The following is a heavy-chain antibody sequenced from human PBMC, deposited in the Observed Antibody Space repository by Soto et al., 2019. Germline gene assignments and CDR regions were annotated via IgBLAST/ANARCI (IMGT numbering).Heavy chain of an antibody. CDR3: ARVVTMVRGVIVSTKRNDAFDI. CDR2: TYYRSKWYN. D-gene: IGHD3-10*01. Sequence: SQTLSLTCAISGDSVSSNSAAWNWIRQSPSRGLEWLGRTYYRSKWYNDYAVSVKSRITINPDTSKNQFSLQLNSVTPEDTAVYYCARVVTMVRGVIVSTKRNDAFDIWGQGTMVTVSS. J-gene: IGHJ3*02. CDR1: GDSVSSNSAA. V-gene: IGHV6-1*01.